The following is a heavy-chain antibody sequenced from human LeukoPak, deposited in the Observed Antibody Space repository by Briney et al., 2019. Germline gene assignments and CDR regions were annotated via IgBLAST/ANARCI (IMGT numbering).Heavy chain of an antibody. CDR1: GYTFTSYY. Sequence: VASVKVSCKASGYTFTSYYMHWVRQAPGQGLEWMGIINPSGGSTSYAQKFQGRVTMTRDMSTSTVYMEQSSLRSEDTAVYYCARDLLGYCSSTSCYYSWFDPWGQGTLVTVSS. J-gene: IGHJ5*02. CDR3: ARDLLGYCSSTSCYYSWFDP. V-gene: IGHV1-46*01. D-gene: IGHD2-2*01. CDR2: INPSGGST.